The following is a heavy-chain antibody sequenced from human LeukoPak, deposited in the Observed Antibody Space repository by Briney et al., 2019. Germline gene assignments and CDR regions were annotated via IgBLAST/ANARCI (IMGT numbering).Heavy chain of an antibody. CDR1: GFTFSSYA. CDR2: ISGSGGST. J-gene: IGHJ4*02. D-gene: IGHD2-15*01. CDR3: AKGGSSSSYSGLDY. V-gene: IGHV3-23*01. Sequence: GGSLRLSCAASGFTFSSYAMSWVRQAPGKGLEWVSVISGSGGSTYYADSVKGRFTISRDNSKNTLYLQMNSLRAEDTAVYFCAKGGSSSSYSGLDYWGQGALVTVSS.